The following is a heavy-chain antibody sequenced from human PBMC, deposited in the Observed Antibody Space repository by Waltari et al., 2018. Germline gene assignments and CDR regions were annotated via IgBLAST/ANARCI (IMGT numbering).Heavy chain of an antibody. Sequence: QVQLVESGGGVVQPGRSLRLSCAASRFTFSNYAMHWVRQAPGKGLEWVAVISYDGSNQYYADSVKCRFTISRDNSKNTLYLQMNSLRPEDTAVYYCAREPSPTQLYYYGMDVWGQGTTVTVSS. CDR2: ISYDGSNQ. D-gene: IGHD1-1*01. CDR1: RFTFSNYA. V-gene: IGHV3-30*01. J-gene: IGHJ6*02. CDR3: AREPSPTQLYYYGMDV.